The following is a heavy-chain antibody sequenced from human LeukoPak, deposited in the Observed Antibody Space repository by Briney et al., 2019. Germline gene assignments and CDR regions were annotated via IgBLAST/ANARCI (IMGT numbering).Heavy chain of an antibody. CDR3: AAVRSGSWDWFDP. V-gene: IGHV3-74*01. J-gene: IGHJ5*02. Sequence: GGSLRLSCAASGFTFSSYWMHWVRQAPGKGLVWVSRINGDGSTTTYVDSVKGRFTIYRDNAKNTVYLQMNSLRVEDTAVYYCAAVRSGSWDWFDPWGQGTLVTVSS. CDR2: INGDGSTT. CDR1: GFTFSSYW. D-gene: IGHD3-10*01.